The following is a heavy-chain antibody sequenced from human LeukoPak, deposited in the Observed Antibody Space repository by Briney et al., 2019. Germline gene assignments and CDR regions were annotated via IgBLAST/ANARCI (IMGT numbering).Heavy chain of an antibody. CDR3: AKDRGYSYGPYYFDY. CDR1: GFTFSSYA. D-gene: IGHD5-18*01. J-gene: IGHJ4*02. V-gene: IGHV3-23*01. Sequence: GGSLRLSCAASGFTFSSYAMSWVRQAPGKGLEWVSAISGSGGSTCYADSVKGRFTISRDNSENTLYLQMNSLRAEDTAVYYCAKDRGYSYGPYYFDYWGQGTLVTVSS. CDR2: ISGSGGST.